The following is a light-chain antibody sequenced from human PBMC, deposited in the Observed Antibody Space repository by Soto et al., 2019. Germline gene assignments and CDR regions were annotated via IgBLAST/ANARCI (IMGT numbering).Light chain of an antibody. CDR3: QQLNSYPLT. CDR1: QGISSY. CDR2: AAS. V-gene: IGKV1-9*01. Sequence: DIQLTQSPSFLSASVGDRVTITCRASQGISSYLAWYQQKPGKAPKLLIHAASTLQSGVPSRFSGSGSGTEFTLTISSLQPEDFATYYCQQLNSYPLTFGPGTKVDIK. J-gene: IGKJ3*01.